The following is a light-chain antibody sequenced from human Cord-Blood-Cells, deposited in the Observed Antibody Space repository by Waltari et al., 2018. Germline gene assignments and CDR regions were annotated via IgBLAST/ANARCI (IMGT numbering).Light chain of an antibody. CDR3: QTWGTGIQV. CDR2: LNSDGSH. Sequence: QLVLTQSPSASASLGASVKLTCTLRSGHSSSAIAWPQQQPEKGPRYLMKLNSDGSHSKGDGIPDRFSGSSSGAERYLTISSLQSEDEADYYCQTWGTGIQVFGGGTKLTVL. CDR1: SGHSSSA. V-gene: IGLV4-69*01. J-gene: IGLJ2*01.